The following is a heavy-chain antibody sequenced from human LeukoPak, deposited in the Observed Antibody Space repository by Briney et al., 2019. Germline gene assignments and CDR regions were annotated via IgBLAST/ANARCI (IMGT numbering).Heavy chain of an antibody. CDR2: IIPIFGTA. CDR3: ARALGIAVAGTLTFGY. Sequence: GASVKVSCKASGGTFSSYAISWVRQAPGQGLEWMRGIIPIFGTANYAQKFQGRVTITADESTSTAYMELSSLRSEDTAVYYCARALGIAVAGTLTFGYWGQGTLVTVSS. D-gene: IGHD6-19*01. V-gene: IGHV1-69*13. CDR1: GGTFSSYA. J-gene: IGHJ4*02.